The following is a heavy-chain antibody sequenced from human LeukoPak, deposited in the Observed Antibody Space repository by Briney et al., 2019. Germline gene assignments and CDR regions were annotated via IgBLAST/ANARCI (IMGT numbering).Heavy chain of an antibody. CDR1: AFTFSSYG. CDR2: IRYDGSNK. V-gene: IGHV3-30*02. J-gene: IGHJ4*02. Sequence: GGSLRLSCVASAFTFSSYGMHWVRQAPGKGLEWVTFIRYDGSNKYYADSVKGRFTISRDSSKNTLYLQMISLRAEDTAVYYCAKDAGSYSFDYWGQGTLVTVSS. D-gene: IGHD3-10*01. CDR3: AKDAGSYSFDY.